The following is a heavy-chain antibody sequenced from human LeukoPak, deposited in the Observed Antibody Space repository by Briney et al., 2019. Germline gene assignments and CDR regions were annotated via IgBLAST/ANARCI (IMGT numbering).Heavy chain of an antibody. Sequence: GGSLRLSRAASGFTFSDYYMSWIRQAPGKGLEWVGFIRSKANDETTEYAASVKGRFTISRDDSKSIAYLQMNSLKTEDTAVYYCTRTGRWLQPYWGQGTLVTVSS. CDR3: TRTGRWLQPY. J-gene: IGHJ4*02. D-gene: IGHD5-24*01. CDR1: GFTFSDYY. CDR2: IRSKANDETT. V-gene: IGHV3-71*01.